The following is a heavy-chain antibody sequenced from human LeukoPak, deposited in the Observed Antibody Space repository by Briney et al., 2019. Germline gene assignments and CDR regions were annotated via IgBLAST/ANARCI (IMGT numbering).Heavy chain of an antibody. D-gene: IGHD1-26*01. CDR1: GYTFSNFG. CDR3: AKVDPPITVGARGVAFHI. Sequence: GASVKVSCKASGYTFSNFGITWVRQAPGEGLEWMGWSSPYGENPDYAQRFQGRVTMTTDTSTSTAYLELRSLRSDDTAVYYCAKVDPPITVGARGVAFHIWGQGTVVIVSS. J-gene: IGHJ3*02. V-gene: IGHV1-18*01. CDR2: SSPYGENP.